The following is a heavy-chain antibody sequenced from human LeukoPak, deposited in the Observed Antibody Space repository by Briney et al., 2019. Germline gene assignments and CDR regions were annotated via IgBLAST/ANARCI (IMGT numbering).Heavy chain of an antibody. CDR3: AKGLNNFPYNYYMDV. V-gene: IGHV3-33*06. CDR1: EFTSGTYD. Sequence: GGSLRLSCVASEFTSGTYDIHWVRQAPGKGLEWVALMWYDGSEEYCADSLKDRFIISRDNSKDTLYLQMNRLRVEDTAVYYCAKGLNNFPYNYYMDVWGKGTTVTVSS. D-gene: IGHD1-20*01. CDR2: MWYDGSEE. J-gene: IGHJ6*03.